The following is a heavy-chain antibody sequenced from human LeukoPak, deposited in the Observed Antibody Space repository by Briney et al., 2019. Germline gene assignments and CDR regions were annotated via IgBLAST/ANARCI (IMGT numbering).Heavy chain of an antibody. V-gene: IGHV1-69*04. CDR3: ARDSHDYGMDV. CDR2: IIPILGIA. CDR1: GGTFSSYA. Sequence: SVKVSCKASGGTFSSYAISWVRQAPGQGLEWMGRIIPILGIANYAQKFQGRVTITADKSTSTAYMELSSLRSEDTAVYYCARDSHDYGMDVWGQGTTVTVSS. J-gene: IGHJ6*02.